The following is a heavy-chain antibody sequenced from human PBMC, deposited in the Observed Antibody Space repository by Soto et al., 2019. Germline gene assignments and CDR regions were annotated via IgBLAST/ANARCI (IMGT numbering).Heavy chain of an antibody. CDR2: ISFDGSRK. J-gene: IGHJ6*02. D-gene: IGHD3-9*01. Sequence: GGSLRLSCAASGFTFNYYDIQWVRQAPGKGLEWVAVISFDGSRKYYADSVRGRFTISRANSNNTVFLQINSLRGEDTAVYYCARDKGRYFDWLSHPHYGMDVWGQGTTVTVSS. V-gene: IGHV3-30-3*01. CDR3: ARDKGRYFDWLSHPHYGMDV. CDR1: GFTFNYYD.